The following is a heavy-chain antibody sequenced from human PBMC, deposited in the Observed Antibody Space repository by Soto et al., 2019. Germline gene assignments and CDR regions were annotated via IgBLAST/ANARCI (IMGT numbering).Heavy chain of an antibody. V-gene: IGHV4-59*08. CDR2: IYYSGST. CDR3: ARHPDYDILTGFDY. D-gene: IGHD3-9*01. Sequence: ETLSLTCTVSGGSISSYYWSWIRQPPGKGLEWIGYIYYSGSTNYNPSLKSRVTISVDTSKNQFSLKLSSVTAADTAVYYCARHPDYDILTGFDYWGQGTLVTVSS. CDR1: GGSISSYY. J-gene: IGHJ4*02.